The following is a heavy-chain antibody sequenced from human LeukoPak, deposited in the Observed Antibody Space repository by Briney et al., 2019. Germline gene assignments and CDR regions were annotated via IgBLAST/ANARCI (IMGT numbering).Heavy chain of an antibody. J-gene: IGHJ4*02. Sequence: PGGSLRLSCAASGFTFSSYGMHWVRQAPGKGLEWVAVISYDGSNKYYADSVKGRFTISRDNSKNTLYLQMSSLRAEDTAVYYCTRGLPNFSFFDYWGQGILVTVSS. D-gene: IGHD4/OR15-4a*01. CDR2: ISYDGSNK. CDR1: GFTFSSYG. V-gene: IGHV3-30*03. CDR3: TRGLPNFSFFDY.